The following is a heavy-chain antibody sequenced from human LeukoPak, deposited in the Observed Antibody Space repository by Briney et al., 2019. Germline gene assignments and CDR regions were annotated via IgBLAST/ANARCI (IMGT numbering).Heavy chain of an antibody. J-gene: IGHJ4*02. CDR3: AKGYCSGGSCYIPTYYFDY. CDR2: ISGSGGST. D-gene: IGHD2-15*01. V-gene: IGHV3-23*01. CDR1: GFTFSSYA. Sequence: GGSLRLSCAASGFTFSSYAMSWVRQAPGKGLEWVSAISGSGGSTYYADSVKGRFTISSDNSKNTLYLQMNSLRAEDTAVYYCAKGYCSGGSCYIPTYYFDYWGQGTLVTVSS.